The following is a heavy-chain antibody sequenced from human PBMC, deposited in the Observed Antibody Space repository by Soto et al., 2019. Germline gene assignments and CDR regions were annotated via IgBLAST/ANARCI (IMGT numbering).Heavy chain of an antibody. D-gene: IGHD5-18*01. V-gene: IGHV4-59*01. CDR1: GGSISSYY. CDR2: IYYSGST. CDR3: ARRDTAMVLFDY. J-gene: IGHJ4*02. Sequence: SETLSLTCTVSGGSISSYYWSWIRQPPGKGLEWIGYIYYSGSTNYNPSLKSRVTISVDTSKNQFSLKLSSVTAADTAVYYCARRDTAMVLFDYWGQGTLVTVSS.